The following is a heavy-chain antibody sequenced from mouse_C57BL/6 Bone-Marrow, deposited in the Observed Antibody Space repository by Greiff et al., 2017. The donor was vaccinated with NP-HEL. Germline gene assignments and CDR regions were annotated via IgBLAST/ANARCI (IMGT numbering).Heavy chain of an antibody. V-gene: IGHV1-26*01. CDR1: GYTFTDYY. CDR3: ARSYYEDAMDY. J-gene: IGHJ4*01. CDR2: INPNNGGT. Sequence: VQLQQSGPELVKPGASVKISCKASGYTFTDYYMNWVKQSHGKSLEWIGDINPNNGGTSYNQKFKGKATLTVDKSSSTAYMELRSLTSEDSAVYYCARSYYEDAMDYWGQGTSVTVSS. D-gene: IGHD2-4*01.